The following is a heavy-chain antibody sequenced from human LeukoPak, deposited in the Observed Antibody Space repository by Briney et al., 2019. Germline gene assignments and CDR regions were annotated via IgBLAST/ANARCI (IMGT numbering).Heavy chain of an antibody. Sequence: GGSLRLSCAVSGFIFSDYGFHWVRQAPGKGLEWVAVTRFDGSIKQYADSVKGRFTISRDDSKNTLYLQMNFLESEDTAVYYCARWGGTRQYYFDYWGQGTLVTVSS. V-gene: IGHV3-33*01. CDR3: ARWGGTRQYYFDY. CDR1: GFIFSDYG. D-gene: IGHD1-1*01. J-gene: IGHJ4*02. CDR2: TRFDGSIK.